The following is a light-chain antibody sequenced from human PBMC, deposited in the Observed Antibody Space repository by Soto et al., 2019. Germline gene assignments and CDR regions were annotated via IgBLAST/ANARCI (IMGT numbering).Light chain of an antibody. CDR2: AAS. CDR3: HQYDNSPLT. Sequence: IQLNQSPSFLSASVGDRVTITCRASQSISSYLNWYQQKPGKAPKLLIYAASSLQSGVPSRFSGSGSGTDFTLTISRLEPEDFAVYYCHQYDNSPLTFGGGTKVDIK. J-gene: IGKJ4*01. CDR1: QSISSY. V-gene: IGKV1-39*02.